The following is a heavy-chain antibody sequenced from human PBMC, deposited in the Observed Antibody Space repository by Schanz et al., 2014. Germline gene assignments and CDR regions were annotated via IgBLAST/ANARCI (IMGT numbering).Heavy chain of an antibody. J-gene: IGHJ4*02. CDR3: ARTGYDPSLTH. CDR1: GNIFTNYY. CDR2: INPSGGNA. Sequence: QLQLVQSGAEVKRPGASAKVTCKASGNIFTNYYIHWVRQAPGQGLEWMGIINPSGGNANYARKFQGGVTMTRNPSTSTAYMELRGLRSDDTAVYYCARTGYDPSLTHWGQGTLVTVSS. D-gene: IGHD5-12*01. V-gene: IGHV1-46*03.